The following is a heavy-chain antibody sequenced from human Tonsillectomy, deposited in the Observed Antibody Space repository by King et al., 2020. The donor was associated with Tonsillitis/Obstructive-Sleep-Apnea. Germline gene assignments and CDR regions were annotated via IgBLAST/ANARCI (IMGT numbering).Heavy chain of an antibody. J-gene: IGHJ6*03. Sequence: QLVQSGAEVKKPGESLKISCKGSGYSFTSYWIGWVRQMPGKGLEWMGIIYPGDSDTRYSPSFQGQVTTSADKSISTAYLPWSSLKASDTAMYYCARGEIGSGTYYYYYMDVWGKGTTVTVSS. D-gene: IGHD3-10*01. V-gene: IGHV5-51*01. CDR1: GYSFTSYW. CDR2: IYPGDSDT. CDR3: ARGEIGSGTYYYYYMDV.